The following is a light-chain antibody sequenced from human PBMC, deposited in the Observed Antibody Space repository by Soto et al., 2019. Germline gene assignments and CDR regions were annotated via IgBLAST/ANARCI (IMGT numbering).Light chain of an antibody. J-gene: IGKJ1*01. Sequence: DIQLTQSPSFLSASVVDIVTITCLASQSISSWLAWYQQKPGKAPNLLIYDASSLESGVPSRFSGSGSGTEFTLTISSLQPDDFATYYCQQYNSYSRTFGQGTKVDIK. CDR3: QQYNSYSRT. CDR2: DAS. CDR1: QSISSW. V-gene: IGKV1-5*01.